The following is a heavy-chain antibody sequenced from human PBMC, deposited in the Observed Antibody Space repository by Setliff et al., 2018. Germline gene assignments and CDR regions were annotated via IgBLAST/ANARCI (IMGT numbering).Heavy chain of an antibody. CDR1: GFTFSNYW. CDR2: ISSDGSHK. CDR3: AKNGSTSCYTEADY. D-gene: IGHD2-2*02. J-gene: IGHJ4*02. V-gene: IGHV3-30*18. Sequence: PGGSLRLSCAASGFTFSNYWMSWVRQAPGKGLEWVALISSDGSHKYYTDSVKGRFTISRDNSKNTLFLQMTSLRAEDTAVYYCAKNGSTSCYTEADYWGQGTLVTVSS.